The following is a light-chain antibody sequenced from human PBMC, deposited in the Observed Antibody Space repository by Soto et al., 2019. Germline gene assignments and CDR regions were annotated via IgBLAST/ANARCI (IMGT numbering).Light chain of an antibody. CDR1: QSLSGY. V-gene: IGKV3-20*01. CDR2: TTS. J-gene: IGKJ1*01. CDR3: QPYGSSPWT. Sequence: DIVLTQSPGTLSLSPGERASLSCRASQSLSGYLAWYQQRPGQAPRLLIYTTSNRATDIPDRFSGSGSGTDFTLTNSRLEPEDFAVYYCQPYGSSPWTFGQGTKVEIK.